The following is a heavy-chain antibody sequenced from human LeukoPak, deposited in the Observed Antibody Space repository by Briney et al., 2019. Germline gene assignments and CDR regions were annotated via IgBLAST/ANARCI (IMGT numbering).Heavy chain of an antibody. D-gene: IGHD6-19*01. J-gene: IGHJ4*02. Sequence: GWSLRLSCAASGFTFSSYSMNWVRQAPGKGLEWVSSISSSSSYIYYADSVKGRFTFSRDNAKNSLYLQMNSLRAEDTAVYYCARGLAVAALDYWGQGTLVTVSS. CDR2: ISSSSSYI. V-gene: IGHV3-21*01. CDR3: ARGLAVAALDY. CDR1: GFTFSSYS.